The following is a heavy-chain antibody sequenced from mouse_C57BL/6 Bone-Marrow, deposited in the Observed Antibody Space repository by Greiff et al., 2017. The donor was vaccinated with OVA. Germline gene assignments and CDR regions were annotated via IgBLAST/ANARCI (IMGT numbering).Heavy chain of an antibody. D-gene: IGHD1-1*01. CDR3: TRRGYGSSYFYWYFDV. V-gene: IGHV1-5*01. CDR1: GYTFTSYW. CDR2: IYPGNSDT. Sequence: VQLQQSGTVLARPGASVKMSCKTSGYTFTSYWMHWVKQRPGQGLEWIGAIYPGNSDTSYNQKFKGKAKLTAVTSDSTAYMELSSLTNEDSAVYYCTRRGYGSSYFYWYFDVWGTGTTVTVSA. J-gene: IGHJ1*03.